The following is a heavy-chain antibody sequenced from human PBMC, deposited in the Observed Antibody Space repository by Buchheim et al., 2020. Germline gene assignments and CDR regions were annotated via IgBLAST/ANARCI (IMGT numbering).Heavy chain of an antibody. CDR2: IYYIGST. Sequence: QVQLQESGPGLVKPSQTLSLTCTVSGGSISSVGYYWSWIRQHPGKGLEWIGSIYYIGSTYYNPSLKSRVTISVNTSKNQFSLKLSSVTAADTAVYYCAREIVVVPAATQWYYYYGMEVWGQGTT. CDR3: AREIVVVPAATQWYYYYGMEV. CDR1: GGSISSVGYY. V-gene: IGHV4-31*03. D-gene: IGHD2-2*01. J-gene: IGHJ6*02.